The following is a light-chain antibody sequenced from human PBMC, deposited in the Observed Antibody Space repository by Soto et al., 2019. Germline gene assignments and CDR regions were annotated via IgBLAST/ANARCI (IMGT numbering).Light chain of an antibody. CDR3: QKYNSAPWT. J-gene: IGKJ1*01. CDR2: AAS. CDR1: QGISNY. V-gene: IGKV1-27*01. Sequence: DIQMTQSASSLSASVGDRVTITCRASQGISNYLAWYQQKPGKVPKLLIYAASTLQSGVPFRFSGSGSGTDFTLTISSLQPEDVGTYYCQKYNSAPWTFGQGTKVDIK.